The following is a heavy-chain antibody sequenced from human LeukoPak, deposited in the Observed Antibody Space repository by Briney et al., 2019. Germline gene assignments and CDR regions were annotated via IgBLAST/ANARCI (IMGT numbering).Heavy chain of an antibody. CDR3: VRRGGSFDS. D-gene: IGHD3-16*01. V-gene: IGHV3-21*01. CDR1: GFTFSYYS. Sequence: GGSLRLSCAASGFTFSYYSMNWARQAPGEGLEWVSSISGSSGNIYYADSVKGRFTISRHNAKNSLCLQMNSLRAEDTAVYYCVRRGGSFDSWGEGSLVTVSS. CDR2: ISGSSGNI. J-gene: IGHJ4*02.